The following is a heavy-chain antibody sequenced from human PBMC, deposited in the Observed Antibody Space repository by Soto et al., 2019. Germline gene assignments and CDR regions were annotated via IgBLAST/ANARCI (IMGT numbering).Heavy chain of an antibody. CDR1: GDTFSTYT. CDR3: AREGFVLVPTTVNSDYYYYAMDV. CDR2: IIPRSATS. Sequence: SVKVSCKASGDTFSTYTITWMRQAPGQGLEWMGGIIPRSATSKYAQKFQGRVTITADESTSTVYMELRTLRPEDTAVYYCAREGFVLVPTTVNSDYYYYAMDVWGQGTTVTVSS. J-gene: IGHJ6*02. D-gene: IGHD4-17*01. V-gene: IGHV1-69*13.